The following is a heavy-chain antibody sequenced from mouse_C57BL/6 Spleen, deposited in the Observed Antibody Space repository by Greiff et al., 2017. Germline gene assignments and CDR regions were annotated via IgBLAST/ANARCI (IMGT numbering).Heavy chain of an antibody. V-gene: IGHV1-81*01. CDR1: GYTFTSYG. CDR2: IYPRSGNT. Sequence: QVHVKQSGAELARPGASVKLSCKASGYTFTSYGISWVKQRTGQGLEWIGEIYPRSGNTYYNEKFKGKATLTADKSSSTAYMELRSLTSEDSAVYFCARENSYAMDYWGQGTSVTVSS. J-gene: IGHJ4*01. CDR3: ARENSYAMDY.